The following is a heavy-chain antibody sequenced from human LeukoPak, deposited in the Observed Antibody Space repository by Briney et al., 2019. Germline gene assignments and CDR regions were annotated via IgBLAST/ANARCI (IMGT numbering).Heavy chain of an antibody. V-gene: IGHV3-74*01. CDR2: INSDGSTT. Sequence: GGPLSLSCADSGFTFSSSWMHWVRQAPGKGLVWVSRINSDGSTTTYADSVKGRFTISRDNAKNTLYLQMNSLRAEDTAVYYCGRALGSPLDFWGQGTLVTVSS. CDR1: GFTFSSSW. CDR3: GRALGSPLDF. J-gene: IGHJ4*02. D-gene: IGHD1-26*01.